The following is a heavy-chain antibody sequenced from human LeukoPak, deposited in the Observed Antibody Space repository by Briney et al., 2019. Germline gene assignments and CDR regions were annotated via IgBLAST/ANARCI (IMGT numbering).Heavy chain of an antibody. CDR2: MSNSGDNT. J-gene: IGHJ4*02. CDR3: AKSRGSGTYYKGNDY. CDR1: GFTFSNYA. D-gene: IGHD3-10*01. Sequence: GGPLRLSCAASGFTFSNYAMSWVRQAPGKGLEWVSAMSNSGDNTYYAESVKGRFTISRDNSKSTLYLQMNSLEAEDTAVYYCAKSRGSGTYYKGNDYWGQGTLVTVSS. V-gene: IGHV3-23*01.